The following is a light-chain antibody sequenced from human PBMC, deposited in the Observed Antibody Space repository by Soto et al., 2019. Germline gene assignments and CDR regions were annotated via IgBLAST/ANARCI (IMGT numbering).Light chain of an antibody. CDR2: GAS. V-gene: IGKV3-20*01. CDR1: QSVSNDF. Sequence: EIVLTQSPGILSLSPGERATLSCGASQSVSNDFLAWYQQKPGQAPRLLIYGASTRATDVPDRFSGSGSGADFTLSISRLEPEDFAVYYCQQYGSSPPRTFGQGTKVEMK. CDR3: QQYGSSPPRT. J-gene: IGKJ1*01.